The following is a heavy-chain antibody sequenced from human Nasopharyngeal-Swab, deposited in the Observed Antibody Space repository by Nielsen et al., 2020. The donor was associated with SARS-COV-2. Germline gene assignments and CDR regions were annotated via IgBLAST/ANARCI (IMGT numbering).Heavy chain of an antibody. CDR3: AIVFSMSFDH. J-gene: IGHJ4*02. CDR2: ISTTTATI. Sequence: GESLKISCAASGLGFSNYEMNWVRQAPGKGLEWISYISTTTATIYYADSVKGRFTISRDNAKNTLYLHMNSLRADDTAVYYCAIVFSMSFDHWGQGALVTVSS. CDR1: GLGFSNYE. D-gene: IGHD2-8*01. V-gene: IGHV3-48*03.